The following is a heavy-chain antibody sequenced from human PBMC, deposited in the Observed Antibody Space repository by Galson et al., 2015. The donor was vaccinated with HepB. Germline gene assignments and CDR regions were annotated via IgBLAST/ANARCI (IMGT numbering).Heavy chain of an antibody. J-gene: IGHJ4*02. D-gene: IGHD6-13*01. Sequence: SLRLSCAASGFTFSSYGMHWVRQAPGKGLEWVAVISYDGSNKYYADSVKGRFTISRDNSKNTLYLQMNSLRAEDTAVYYCAKGSRVAAAGPSYYFDYWGQGTLVTVSP. V-gene: IGHV3-30*18. CDR1: GFTFSSYG. CDR3: AKGSRVAAAGPSYYFDY. CDR2: ISYDGSNK.